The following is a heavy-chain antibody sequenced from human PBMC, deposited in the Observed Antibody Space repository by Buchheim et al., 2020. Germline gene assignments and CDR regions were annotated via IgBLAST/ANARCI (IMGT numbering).Heavy chain of an antibody. J-gene: IGHJ6*02. V-gene: IGHV1-46*01. CDR2: INPSGGST. Sequence: QVQLVQSGAEVKKPGASVKVSCKASGYTFTSYYMHWVRQAPGQGLEWMGIINPSGGSTSYAQKFQGRVTMTRDTSTSTVYMELSSLRSEDTAVYYCARDQGYCSGGSCPSGYYYGMDVWGQGTT. CDR3: ARDQGYCSGGSCPSGYYYGMDV. D-gene: IGHD2-15*01. CDR1: GYTFTSYY.